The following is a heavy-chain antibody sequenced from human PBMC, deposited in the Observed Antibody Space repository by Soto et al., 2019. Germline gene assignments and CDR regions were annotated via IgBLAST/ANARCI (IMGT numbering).Heavy chain of an antibody. J-gene: IGHJ5*02. CDR2: ISSYNGNT. Sequence: ASVKVSCKVSGYTFTSYGISWVRQAPGQGLEWMGWISSYNGNTNYAQKVQGRVTMTTDKSTSTTYMELRSLRSDDTAVYYCARGPRYCSTTSCFSGVTWFDPWGQGTLVTVSS. CDR3: ARGPRYCSTTSCFSGVTWFDP. V-gene: IGHV1-18*04. CDR1: GYTFTSYG. D-gene: IGHD2-2*01.